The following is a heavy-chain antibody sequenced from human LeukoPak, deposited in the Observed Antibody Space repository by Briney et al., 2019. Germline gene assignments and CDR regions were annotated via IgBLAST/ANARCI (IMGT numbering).Heavy chain of an antibody. D-gene: IGHD5-24*01. Sequence: GGSLRLSCAASGFTVSSNYMNWVRQAPGKGLEWVSVLYSGGTTYYADSVKGRFTISRDNSKNTLYLQMNSLRAEDTAVYYCARDVEMDYRGQGTLVTVSS. CDR2: LYSGGTT. V-gene: IGHV3-66*02. J-gene: IGHJ4*02. CDR3: ARDVEMDY. CDR1: GFTVSSNY.